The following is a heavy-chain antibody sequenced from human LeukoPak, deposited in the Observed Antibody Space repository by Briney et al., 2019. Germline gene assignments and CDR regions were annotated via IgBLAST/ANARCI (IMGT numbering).Heavy chain of an antibody. D-gene: IGHD2-15*01. CDR3: ARDPEGYCSGGSCYPSDWFDP. J-gene: IGHJ5*02. Sequence: ASVKVSCKASGYTFTSYGISWVRQAPGQGLEWMGWISAYNGNTNYAQKLQGRVTMTTDTSTSTAYMELRSLRSDDTAVYYCARDPEGYCSGGSCYPSDWFDPWAREPWSPSPQ. V-gene: IGHV1-18*04. CDR2: ISAYNGNT. CDR1: GYTFTSYG.